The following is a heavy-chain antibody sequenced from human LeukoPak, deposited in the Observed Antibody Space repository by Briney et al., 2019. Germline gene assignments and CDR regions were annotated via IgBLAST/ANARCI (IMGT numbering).Heavy chain of an antibody. CDR1: GFTVNTNY. V-gene: IGHV3-7*01. Sequence: PGGSLRLSCAASGFTVNTNYMSWVRQAPGKGLEWVANIKKDGSEKYYVDSVKGRFTISRDNAKNSLYLQMNSLRAEDTAVYYCVGGPGYWGQGTLVTVSS. CDR2: IKKDGSEK. D-gene: IGHD3-10*01. CDR3: VGGPGY. J-gene: IGHJ4*02.